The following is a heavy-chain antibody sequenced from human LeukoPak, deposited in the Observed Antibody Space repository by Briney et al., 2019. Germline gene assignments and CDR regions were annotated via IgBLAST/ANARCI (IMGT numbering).Heavy chain of an antibody. CDR2: IKKDGSEK. CDR1: GFTFSSYW. D-gene: IGHD5-18*01. V-gene: IGHV3-7*01. CDR3: ARDLSGVTGYTYGRGIDY. J-gene: IGHJ4*02. Sequence: GGSLRLSCAASGFTFSSYWMSWVRQAPGKGLEWVANIKKDGSEKYYVDPVKGRFTIPRDNAKTSLYLQMNSLRAEDTAVYYCARDLSGVTGYTYGRGIDYWGQGTLVTVSS.